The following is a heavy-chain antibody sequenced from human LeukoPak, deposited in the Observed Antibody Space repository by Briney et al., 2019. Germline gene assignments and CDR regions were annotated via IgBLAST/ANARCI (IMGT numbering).Heavy chain of an antibody. V-gene: IGHV3-15*01. Sequence: GGSLRLSCAASGITFNEIWMTWVRQAPGKGPEWVGRVKSKNDGGTIDYAAAVKDRFIISRDDSKNMLYLQMNSLKTEDTAMYYCTTPDSRGSGSKWSLNHWGQGTPVTVSS. CDR2: VKSKNDGGTI. CDR3: TTPDSRGSGSKWSLNH. J-gene: IGHJ4*02. D-gene: IGHD3-22*01. CDR1: GITFNEIW.